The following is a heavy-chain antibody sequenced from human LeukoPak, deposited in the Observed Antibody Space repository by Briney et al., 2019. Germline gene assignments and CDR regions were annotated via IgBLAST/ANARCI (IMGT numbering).Heavy chain of an antibody. D-gene: IGHD3-22*01. V-gene: IGHV3-21*01. CDR3: ARFAWSTGYYHEY. Sequence: GGSLRLSCAASGCTFSSYSMSWGRHVPGKWLEPFSSISSSVSYIYYEDSVKGRFTISRDNANNSLYMKMNSLRAEDTAVYYCARFAWSTGYYHEYWGQGTLVTVSS. CDR1: GCTFSSYS. J-gene: IGHJ4*02. CDR2: ISSSVSYI.